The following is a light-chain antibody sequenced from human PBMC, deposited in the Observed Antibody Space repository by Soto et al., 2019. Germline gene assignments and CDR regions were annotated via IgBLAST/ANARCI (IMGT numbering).Light chain of an antibody. CDR2: DVT. Sequence: QSVLTQPHSVSGSPGQSVTISCTGTSSDVGGYNYVSWYQHHPGKAPKLMIYDVTKRPSGVPDRFSGSKSGNTASLTISGLQAEDEADYYCCSYAGSYTLVFGGGTKLTVL. CDR3: CSYAGSYTLV. J-gene: IGLJ2*01. V-gene: IGLV2-11*01. CDR1: SSDVGGYNY.